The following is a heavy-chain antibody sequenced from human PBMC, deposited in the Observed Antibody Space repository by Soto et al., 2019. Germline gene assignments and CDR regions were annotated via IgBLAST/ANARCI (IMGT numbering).Heavy chain of an antibody. V-gene: IGHV4-38-2*01. CDR3: ARRGDDYGSYVDY. CDR2: INRSEKT. Sequence: SETLSLTCAVPGYSGSDCYYLGWIRQPPGKGLECILSINRSEKTYYNPSLKSRLTISVDTSKNQISLTLSSVTAADTAIYYCARRGDDYGSYVDYWGQGTLVTVSS. CDR1: GYSGSDCYY. D-gene: IGHD4-17*01. J-gene: IGHJ4*02.